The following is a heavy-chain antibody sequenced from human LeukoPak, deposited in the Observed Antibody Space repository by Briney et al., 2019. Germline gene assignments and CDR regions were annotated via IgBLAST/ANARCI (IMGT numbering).Heavy chain of an antibody. V-gene: IGHV1-18*04. D-gene: IGHD3-16*02. J-gene: IGHJ4*02. CDR2: ISAYNGNT. CDR1: GYTFTGYY. Sequence: ASVKVSCKASGYTFTGYYMHWVRQAPGQGLEWMGWISAYNGNTNYAQKLQDRVTMTTDTSTSTAYMELRSLRSDDTAVYYCARCDYVWGSYRYFDYWGQGTLVTVSS. CDR3: ARCDYVWGSYRYFDY.